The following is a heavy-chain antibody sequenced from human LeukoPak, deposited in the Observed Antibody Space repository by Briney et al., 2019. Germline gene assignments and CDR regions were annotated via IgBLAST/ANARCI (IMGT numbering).Heavy chain of an antibody. Sequence: SSETLSLTCTVSGYSISSGYYWGWIRQPPGKGLEWIGSIYHSGSSYYNPSLKSRVTISVDTSKNQFSLKLSSVTAADTAVYYCARVRLRGVMVYYFDYWGQGTLVTVSS. CDR3: ARVRLRGVMVYYFDY. J-gene: IGHJ4*02. CDR2: IYHSGSS. V-gene: IGHV4-38-2*02. CDR1: GYSISSGYY. D-gene: IGHD3-16*01.